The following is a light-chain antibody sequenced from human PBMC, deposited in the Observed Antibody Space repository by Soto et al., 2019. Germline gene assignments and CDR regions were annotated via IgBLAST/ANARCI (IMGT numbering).Light chain of an antibody. CDR2: AAS. Sequence: DIQMTQSPSSLSASVGDRVTITCRASQSISSYLNWYQQKPGKAPQLLIYAASTLQSGVPSRFSGSGSGTDFTLPISCLQLEDFATYTCQQGYSTPTFGGGTKVEIK. V-gene: IGKV1-39*01. J-gene: IGKJ4*01. CDR1: QSISSY. CDR3: QQGYSTPT.